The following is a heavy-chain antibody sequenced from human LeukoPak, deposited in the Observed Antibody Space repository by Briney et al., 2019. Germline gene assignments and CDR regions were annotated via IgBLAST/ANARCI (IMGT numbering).Heavy chain of an antibody. Sequence: GGSLRLSCAASGFTFSSYVMSWVRKAPGKGLEWVSAVSGRGGSTYYADSVKGRFTISRDNSKNTLYLQMNSLRAEGTAVYYCAKFGYDYGDLRDNWGQGTLVTVSS. CDR1: GFTFSSYV. V-gene: IGHV3-23*01. CDR3: AKFGYDYGDLRDN. J-gene: IGHJ4*02. CDR2: VSGRGGST. D-gene: IGHD4-17*01.